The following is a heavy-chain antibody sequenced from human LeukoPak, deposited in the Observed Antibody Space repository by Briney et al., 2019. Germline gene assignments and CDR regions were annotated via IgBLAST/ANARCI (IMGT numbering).Heavy chain of an antibody. CDR3: ARDSPITMVRGVIGYYGMDV. D-gene: IGHD3-10*01. CDR1: GFTFSSYE. J-gene: IGHJ6*02. CDR2: ITKSGSTI. Sequence: GGSLRLSCAASGFTFSSYEMNWVRQAPGKGLEWVSYITKSGSTIYYADSGKGRFTISRDNAKNSLYLQMNSLRAEDTAVYYCARDSPITMVRGVIGYYGMDVWGQGTTVTVSS. V-gene: IGHV3-48*03.